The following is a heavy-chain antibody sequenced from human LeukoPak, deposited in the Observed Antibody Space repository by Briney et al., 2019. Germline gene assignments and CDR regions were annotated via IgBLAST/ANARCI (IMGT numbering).Heavy chain of an antibody. CDR3: ARLGPDDALDI. Sequence: ASVKVSCKASGYIFTNYWIQWVRQAPGQGLDWMGMINPTGGGTTYAQKFQGRVTMTRDTSTSTVYMELSSLRSEDTAVYYCARLGPDDALDIWGQGTMVTVSS. V-gene: IGHV1-46*01. CDR1: GYIFTNYW. CDR2: INPTGGGT. D-gene: IGHD1-26*01. J-gene: IGHJ3*02.